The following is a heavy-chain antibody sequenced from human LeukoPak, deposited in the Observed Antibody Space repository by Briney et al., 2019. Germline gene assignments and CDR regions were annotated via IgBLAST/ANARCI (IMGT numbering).Heavy chain of an antibody. Sequence: ASVKVSCKASGYTFTSYYMHWVRQAPGQGLEWMGIINPSGGSTSYAQKFQGRVTTTRDTSTSTVYMELSSLRSEDTAVYYCASRFYDTTSYAYVHAFDIWGQGTLVTVSS. V-gene: IGHV1-46*01. J-gene: IGHJ3*02. CDR1: GYTFTSYY. CDR2: INPSGGST. CDR3: ASRFYDTTSYAYVHAFDI. D-gene: IGHD1-26*01.